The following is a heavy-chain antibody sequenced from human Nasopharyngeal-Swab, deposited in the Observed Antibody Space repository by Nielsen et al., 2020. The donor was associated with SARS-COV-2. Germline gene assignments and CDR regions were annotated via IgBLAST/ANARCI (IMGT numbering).Heavy chain of an antibody. D-gene: IGHD3-3*01. V-gene: IGHV3-21*01. CDR3: ARAQNVLRVLEWTQPLDY. Sequence: WIRQPPGKGLEWVSSISSSSSYIYYADSVKGRFTISRDNAENSLYLQMNSLRAEDTAVYYCARAQNVLRVLEWTQPLDYWGQGTLVTVSS. CDR2: ISSSSSYI. J-gene: IGHJ4*02.